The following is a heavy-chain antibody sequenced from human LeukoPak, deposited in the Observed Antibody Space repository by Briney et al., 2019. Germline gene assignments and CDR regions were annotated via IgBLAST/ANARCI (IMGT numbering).Heavy chain of an antibody. CDR2: ISGSGGST. CDR1: GFTFSSYA. Sequence: GGSLRLSCAASGFTFSSYAMSWVRQAPGKGLEWVSAISGSGGSTYYADSVKGRFTISRDNSKNTLYLQMNSLRAEDTAVYYCAKALRVPGAQAYYDILTGYYNPFDYWGQGTLVTVSS. V-gene: IGHV3-23*01. D-gene: IGHD3-9*01. CDR3: AKALRVPGAQAYYDILTGYYNPFDY. J-gene: IGHJ4*02.